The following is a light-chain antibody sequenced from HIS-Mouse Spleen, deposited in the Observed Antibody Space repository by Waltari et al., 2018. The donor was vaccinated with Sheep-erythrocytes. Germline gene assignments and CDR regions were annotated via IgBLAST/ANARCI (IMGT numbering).Light chain of an antibody. CDR3: EKNKSYSWT. V-gene: IGKV1-5*03. CDR2: EAS. J-gene: IGKJ1*01. CDR1: QSIRSG. Sequence: DIQMTQPPSTLSASVGDRGTITCRASQSIRSGLAWYQQKPGKAPKLLIYEASSLESGIASRFSGSGSGTEFTVTISSLQADDFATYYCEKNKSYSWTFGHGTKVEIK.